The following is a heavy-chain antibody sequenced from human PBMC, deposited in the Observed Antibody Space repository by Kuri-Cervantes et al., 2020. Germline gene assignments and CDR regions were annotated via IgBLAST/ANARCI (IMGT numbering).Heavy chain of an antibody. Sequence: SETLSLTCAVYGGSFSAYYWSWIRQPPGKGLEWIGTIYRTGTTYYNPSLQSRVTISVDTSKNQFSLKLSSVTAADTAVYYCARGQRDCSGGSCYLRGYYYYYMDVWGKGTTVTVSS. J-gene: IGHJ6*03. V-gene: IGHV4-34*01. CDR1: GGSFSAYY. CDR2: IYRTGTT. CDR3: ARGQRDCSGGSCYLRGYYYYYMDV. D-gene: IGHD2-15*01.